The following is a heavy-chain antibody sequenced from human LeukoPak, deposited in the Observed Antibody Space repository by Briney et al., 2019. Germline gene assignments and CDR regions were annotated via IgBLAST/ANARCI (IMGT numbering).Heavy chain of an antibody. CDR2: INPRGGST. V-gene: IGHV1-46*01. CDR1: GYTFTSYG. CDR3: ARDYHGSGSLTTFDY. J-gene: IGHJ4*02. D-gene: IGHD3-10*01. Sequence: ASVKVSCTASGYTFTSYGISWVRQAPGQGLEWMGIINPRGGSTTSAQKFQGRVTLTRDTSTSTVYMELSSLRSEDTAVYYCARDYHGSGSLTTFDYWGQGTLVTVSS.